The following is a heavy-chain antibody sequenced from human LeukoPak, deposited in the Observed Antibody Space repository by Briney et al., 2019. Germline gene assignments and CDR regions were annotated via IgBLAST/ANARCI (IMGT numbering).Heavy chain of an antibody. Sequence: GESLKISCKGSGYSFTSYWIGWVRQLPGKGLEWMGIIYPGDSDTRYSPSFQGQVTISADKSISTAYLQWSSLKASDTAMYYCARQYYDYVWGSYRLDYWGQGTLVTVSS. CDR2: IYPGDSDT. CDR3: ARQYYDYVWGSYRLDY. D-gene: IGHD3-16*02. J-gene: IGHJ4*02. V-gene: IGHV5-51*01. CDR1: GYSFTSYW.